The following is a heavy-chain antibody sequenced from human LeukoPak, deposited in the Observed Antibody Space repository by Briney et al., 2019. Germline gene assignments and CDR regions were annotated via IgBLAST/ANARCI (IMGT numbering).Heavy chain of an antibody. J-gene: IGHJ4*02. CDR2: ISWNSGSI. D-gene: IGHD3-22*01. CDR3: AKDIKVYDSSGCPDY. CDR1: GFTFDDYA. Sequence: QAGGSLRLSRAASGFTFDDYAMHWVRQAPGKGLEWVSGISWNSGSIGYADSVKGRFTISRDNARNSLYLQMNSLRAEDTALYYCAKDIKVYDSSGCPDYWGQGTLVTVSS. V-gene: IGHV3-9*01.